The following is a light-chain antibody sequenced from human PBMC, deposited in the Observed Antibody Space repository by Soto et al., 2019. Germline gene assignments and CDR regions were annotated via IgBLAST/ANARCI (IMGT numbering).Light chain of an antibody. J-gene: IGLJ2*01. Sequence: SYELTQPPSVSVAPGQTARITCGGNRIGTESVHWYQQKPGQAPVLVVYDDSDRPSGIPERFSGPTSGNTATLTLSRVEAGDEADYYCQVWDTTINHVLFGGGTKLTVL. CDR1: RIGTES. CDR2: DDS. CDR3: QVWDTTINHVL. V-gene: IGLV3-21*02.